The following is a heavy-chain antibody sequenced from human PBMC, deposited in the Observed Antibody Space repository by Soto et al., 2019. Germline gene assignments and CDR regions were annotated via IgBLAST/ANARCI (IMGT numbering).Heavy chain of an antibody. CDR3: ARYYYGSGIYYNYFDY. J-gene: IGHJ4*02. CDR1: GYTFINYY. Sequence: GASVKVSCKASGYTFINYYIHWVRQAPGHGLEWMAIINPTGGSTNYAQKFQGRLTLTMDTSTSTVYMELSSLTSEDTAVYYCARYYYGSGIYYNYFDYWGQGTLVTVSS. CDR2: INPTGGST. V-gene: IGHV1-46*01. D-gene: IGHD3-10*01.